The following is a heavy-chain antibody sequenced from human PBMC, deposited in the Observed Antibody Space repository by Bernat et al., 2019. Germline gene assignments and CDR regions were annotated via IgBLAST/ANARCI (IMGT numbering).Heavy chain of an antibody. Sequence: VQLVESGGGLVQPGGSLRLSCTASGCTFSRYAMHWVRQAPGKGLEWGAVISYDGSNKYYADSVKGRFTISRDNSTNTLYLQMNSLRAEETAVYYCASGVVRGVIVSWFDPWGQGTLVTVSS. D-gene: IGHD3-10*01. CDR1: GCTFSRYA. J-gene: IGHJ5*02. CDR2: ISYDGSNK. CDR3: ASGVVRGVIVSWFDP. V-gene: IGHV3-30-3*02.